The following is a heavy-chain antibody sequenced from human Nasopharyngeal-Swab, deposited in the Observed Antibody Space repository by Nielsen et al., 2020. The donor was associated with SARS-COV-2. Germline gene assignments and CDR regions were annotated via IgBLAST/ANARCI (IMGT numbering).Heavy chain of an antibody. Sequence: NVPCKACVCSLNSYYMHWVRQAPGQGLEWMGIINPSGGSTSYAQKFQGRVTMTRDTSTSTVYMELSSLRSEDTAVYYCARPRYGGYEISPPNYWGQGTLVTVSS. J-gene: IGHJ4*02. CDR2: INPSGGST. CDR1: VCSLNSYY. CDR3: ARPRYGGYEISPPNY. D-gene: IGHD5-12*01. V-gene: IGHV1-46*02.